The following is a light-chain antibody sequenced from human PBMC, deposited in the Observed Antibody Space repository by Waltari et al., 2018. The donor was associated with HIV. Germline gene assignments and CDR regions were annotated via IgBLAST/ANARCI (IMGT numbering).Light chain of an antibody. Sequence: QSALTQPASVSGSPGQSITISCIGTSSDVGGYNYVSWYPHHPGQAPKLMIYEVSNRPSGVSNRFSGSKSGNTASRTISGLQAEDEADYYCSSYTSTKVLFGGGTKLTVL. J-gene: IGLJ2*01. V-gene: IGLV2-14*01. CDR1: SSDVGGYNY. CDR2: EVS. CDR3: SSYTSTKVL.